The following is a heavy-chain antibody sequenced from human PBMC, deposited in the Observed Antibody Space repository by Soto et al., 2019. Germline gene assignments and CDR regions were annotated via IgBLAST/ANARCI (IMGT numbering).Heavy chain of an antibody. CDR3: ARAPGFRGEYRYYFDY. Sequence: PSETLSLTCTVSGGSISSGGYYWSWIRQHPGKGLEWIGYIYYSGSTYYNPSLKSRVTISVDTSKNQFSLKLSSVTAADTAVYYCARAPGFRGEYRYYFDYWGQGTLVTVSS. J-gene: IGHJ4*02. CDR1: GGSISSGGYY. D-gene: IGHD4-17*01. CDR2: IYYSGST. V-gene: IGHV4-31*03.